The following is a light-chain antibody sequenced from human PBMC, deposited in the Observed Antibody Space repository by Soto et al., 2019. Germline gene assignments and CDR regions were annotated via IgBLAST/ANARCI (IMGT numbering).Light chain of an antibody. Sequence: QTVVTQEPSFSVSPGRTVTLTCGLSSGSVSTSYYPIWYQLTPGQAPRTLIYSTNTRSSGVPNRFSGSILENKAALTITGAQADDESDYYCVLYMGTGISVFGGGTQVTVL. CDR3: VLYMGTGISV. CDR2: STN. V-gene: IGLV8-61*01. CDR1: SGSVSTSYY. J-gene: IGLJ3*02.